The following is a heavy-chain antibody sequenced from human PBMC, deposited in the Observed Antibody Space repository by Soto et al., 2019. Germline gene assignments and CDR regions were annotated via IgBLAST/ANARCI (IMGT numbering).Heavy chain of an antibody. Sequence: QVQLMESGGGVVQPGRSLRLSCEASGFTFSSRGMHWVRQAPGKGLEWVALIWSDGSSQYYVDSVKGRFTISRDNSRNTLYLQMNSLRAEDTAVYYCATDLGMPSGGRWYSTFFEDWGQGTLVTVSP. CDR1: GFTFSSRG. CDR3: ATDLGMPSGGRWYSTFFED. CDR2: IWSDGSSQ. D-gene: IGHD2-15*01. J-gene: IGHJ4*02. V-gene: IGHV3-33*01.